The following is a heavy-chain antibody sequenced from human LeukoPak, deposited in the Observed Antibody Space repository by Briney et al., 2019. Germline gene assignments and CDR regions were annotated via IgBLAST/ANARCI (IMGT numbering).Heavy chain of an antibody. Sequence: SETLSLTCAVYGGSFSGYYWSWIRQPPGKGLEWFGEINHSGSTNYNPSLKSRVTISVDTSKNQFSLKLSSETAADTAVYYCARGVGATRRDAFDIWGQGTMVTVSS. J-gene: IGHJ3*02. D-gene: IGHD1-26*01. V-gene: IGHV4-34*01. CDR1: GGSFSGYY. CDR3: ARGVGATRRDAFDI. CDR2: INHSGST.